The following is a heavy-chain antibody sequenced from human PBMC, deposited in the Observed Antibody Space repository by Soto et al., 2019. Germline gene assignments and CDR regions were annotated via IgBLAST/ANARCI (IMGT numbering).Heavy chain of an antibody. Sequence: GASVKVSCKASGYTFTTYAMHWVRQAPGQRLEWMGWINAGNGNTKYSQKFQGRVIITRDTSASTAYMELSSLRSEDTAVYYCARDRSVAVAGPGWFDPWGQGTLVTVSS. CDR3: ARDRSVAVAGPGWFDP. CDR1: GYTFTTYA. J-gene: IGHJ5*02. D-gene: IGHD6-19*01. CDR2: INAGNGNT. V-gene: IGHV1-3*01.